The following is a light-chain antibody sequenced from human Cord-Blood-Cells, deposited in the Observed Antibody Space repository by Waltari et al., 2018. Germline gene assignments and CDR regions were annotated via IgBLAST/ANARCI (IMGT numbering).Light chain of an antibody. CDR1: SSDVGRYNL. CDR3: CSYAGSSTSYV. Sequence: QSALTQPASVSGSPGQSITISCTGTSSDVGRYNLVSWYQQHPGKAPKLMIYEGSKRPSGVSKRFSGSKSGNTASLTISGLQAEDEADYYCCSYAGSSTSYVFGTGTKVTVL. J-gene: IGLJ1*01. V-gene: IGLV2-23*01. CDR2: EGS.